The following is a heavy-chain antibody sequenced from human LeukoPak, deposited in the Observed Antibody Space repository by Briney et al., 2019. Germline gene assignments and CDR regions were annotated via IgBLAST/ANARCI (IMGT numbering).Heavy chain of an antibody. Sequence: ASVKVSCKASGYTFTSYDINWVRQATGQGLEWMGWMNPNSGNTGYAQKFQGRVTMTRNTSISTAYMELSSLRSEDTAVYYCARGYEEGWLQLRLLMGYWGQGTLVTVSS. J-gene: IGHJ4*02. D-gene: IGHD5-18*01. V-gene: IGHV1-8*01. CDR3: ARGYEEGWLQLRLLMGY. CDR2: MNPNSGNT. CDR1: GYTFTSYD.